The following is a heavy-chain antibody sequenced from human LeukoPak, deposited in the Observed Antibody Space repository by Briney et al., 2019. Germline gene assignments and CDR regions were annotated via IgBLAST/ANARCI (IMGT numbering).Heavy chain of an antibody. CDR2: IYHSGST. Sequence: SETLSLTCAVSGGSISSSNWWSWVRQPPGKGLEWIGEIYHSGSTNYNPSLKSRVTISVDKSKNQFSLKLSSVTAADTAVYYCARDPGYYYGSGSYHPLAFDIWGQGTMVTVSS. CDR3: ARDPGYYYGSGSYHPLAFDI. D-gene: IGHD3-10*01. CDR1: GGSISSSNW. V-gene: IGHV4-4*02. J-gene: IGHJ3*02.